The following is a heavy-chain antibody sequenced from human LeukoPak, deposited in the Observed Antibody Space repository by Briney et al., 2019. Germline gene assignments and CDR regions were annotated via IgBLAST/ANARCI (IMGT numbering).Heavy chain of an antibody. CDR2: IIPIFGTA. CDR1: GGTFSSYA. Sequence: ASVKVSCKASGGTFSSYAISWVRQAPGQGLEWMGGIIPIFGTANYAQKFQGRVTITADESTSTAYMELSSLRSEDTAVYYCAILGYCSGGSCYRDYYYGMDVWGQGTTVTVSS. CDR3: AILGYCSGGSCYRDYYYGMDV. V-gene: IGHV1-69*13. J-gene: IGHJ6*02. D-gene: IGHD2-15*01.